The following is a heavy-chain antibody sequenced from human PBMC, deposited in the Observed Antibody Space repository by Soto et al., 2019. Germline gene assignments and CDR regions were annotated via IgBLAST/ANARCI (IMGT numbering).Heavy chain of an antibody. Sequence: PSKTLSLTCAAYGGSFSGYYWSWIRQPPGKGLEWIGEINHSGSTNYNPSLKSRVTISVDTSKNQFSLKLSSVTAADTAVYYCARGRKYLEILVVVAAKPGYFQYWGQGTLVTAS. CDR1: GGSFSGYY. V-gene: IGHV4-34*01. J-gene: IGHJ1*01. D-gene: IGHD2-15*01. CDR3: ARGRKYLEILVVVAAKPGYFQY. CDR2: INHSGST.